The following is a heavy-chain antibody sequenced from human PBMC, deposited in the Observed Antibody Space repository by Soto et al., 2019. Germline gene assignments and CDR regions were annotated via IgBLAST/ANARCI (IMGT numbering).Heavy chain of an antibody. V-gene: IGHV5-10-1*03. CDR1: GYTFTTFW. CDR2: IDPRDSYV. D-gene: IGHD2-2*01. J-gene: IGHJ5*02. CDR3: ARLYCTTSTCDSWFDP. Sequence: VQLVQSGAEVKKPGESLRISCTGFGYTFTTFWISWVRQMPGKGLEWMGRIDPRDSYVNCSRSFQGHVTISAHKSISTAYLQWGSLKASHTAMYYCARLYCTTSTCDSWFDPWGQGTLVTVSS.